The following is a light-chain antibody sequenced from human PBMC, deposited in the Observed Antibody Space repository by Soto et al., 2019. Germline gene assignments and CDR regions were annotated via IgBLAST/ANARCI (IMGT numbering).Light chain of an antibody. CDR2: GAS. V-gene: IGKV3-20*01. CDR3: HHYET. CDR1: LSVSSSY. Sequence: EVVLTQSPGTLSLSPGERATLSCRASLSVSSSYLAWYQQKPGQAPRLLIYGASSRATGIPDRFSGSGSGTDFTLTISRLEPEDFAVYYCHHYETFGQGTKVEVK. J-gene: IGKJ1*01.